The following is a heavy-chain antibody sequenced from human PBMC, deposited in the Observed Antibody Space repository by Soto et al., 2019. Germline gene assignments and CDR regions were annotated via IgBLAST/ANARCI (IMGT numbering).Heavy chain of an antibody. CDR3: ARDFTQDSSGYYYGGRDY. CDR2: IFSGGST. Sequence: GGSLRLSCAVSGLTVNSNYMTWIRQAPGKGLEWVSVIFSGGSTYYADSVKARFTISRDNAKNSLYLQMNSLRAEDTAVYYCARDFTQDSSGYYYGGRDYWGQGTLVTVSS. CDR1: GLTVNSNY. V-gene: IGHV3-53*01. D-gene: IGHD3-22*01. J-gene: IGHJ4*02.